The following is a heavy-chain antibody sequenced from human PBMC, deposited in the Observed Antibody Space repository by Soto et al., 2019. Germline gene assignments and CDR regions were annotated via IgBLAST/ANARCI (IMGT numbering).Heavy chain of an antibody. CDR1: GFTFSSYS. D-gene: IGHD6-19*01. CDR2: ISSSSSYI. V-gene: IGHV3-21*01. Sequence: EVQLVESGGGLVKPGGSLRLSCAASGFTFSSYSMNWVRQAPGKGLEWVSSISSSSSYIYYADSVKGRFTISRDNAKNSLYLQMNSLRAEDTAVYYCAGASLRAVAGIDYWGQGTLVNVSS. CDR3: AGASLRAVAGIDY. J-gene: IGHJ4*02.